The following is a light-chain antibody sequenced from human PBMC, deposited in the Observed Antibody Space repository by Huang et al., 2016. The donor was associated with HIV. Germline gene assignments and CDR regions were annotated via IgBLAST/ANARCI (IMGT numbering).Light chain of an antibody. CDR1: QSVSSY. CDR3: QQRSSWPPRGT. J-gene: IGKJ3*01. Sequence: EIVLTQSPATLSLSPGERATPSCRASQSVSSYLAWYQQKPGQAPRLLIYDASNRATGIPARFSGSGSGTDFTLTISRLEPEDFAVYYCQQRSSWPPRGTFGPGTKVDIK. V-gene: IGKV3-11*01. CDR2: DAS.